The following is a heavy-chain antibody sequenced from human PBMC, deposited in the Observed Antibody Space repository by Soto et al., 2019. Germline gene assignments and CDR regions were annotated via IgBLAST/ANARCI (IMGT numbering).Heavy chain of an antibody. CDR2: INPNSGGT. J-gene: IGHJ6*02. Sequence: QVQLVQSGAEVKKPGASVKVSCKASGYTFTGYYMHWVRQSPGQWLEWMGWINPNSGGTNYAQKFQGRVTMTRDTSISTAYMELSRLRSDDTAVYYRARADYSREYYYYYGMDVWGQGTTVTVSS. V-gene: IGHV1-2*02. D-gene: IGHD4-4*01. CDR3: ARADYSREYYYYYGMDV. CDR1: GYTFTGYY.